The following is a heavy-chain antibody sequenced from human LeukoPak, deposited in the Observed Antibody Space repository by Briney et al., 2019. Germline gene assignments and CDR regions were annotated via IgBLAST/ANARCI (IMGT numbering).Heavy chain of an antibody. V-gene: IGHV4-39*07. Sequence: SETLSLTCTVSGGSISSSSNYWGWIRQPPGKGLEWIGSIFYSGSAYYSPSLKSRVTISVDTSRNQLSMKLSSVTAADTAVYYCARDHPIGHRAFDIWGQGTMVTVSS. CDR3: ARDHPIGHRAFDI. J-gene: IGHJ3*02. D-gene: IGHD1-26*01. CDR2: IFYSGSA. CDR1: GGSISSSSNY.